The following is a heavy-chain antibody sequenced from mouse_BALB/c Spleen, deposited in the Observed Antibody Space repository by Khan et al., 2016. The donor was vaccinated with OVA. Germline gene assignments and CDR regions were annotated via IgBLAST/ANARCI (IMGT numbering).Heavy chain of an antibody. CDR3: ARSYYYGSSTWCAY. CDR1: GYTFSSYW. V-gene: IGHV1-69*02. D-gene: IGHD1-1*01. CDR2: IDPSASHT. J-gene: IGHJ3*01. Sequence: QVQLQQPGAELVKPGASVKLSCKASGYTFSSYWMPWVKQRPGQGLEWIGEIDPSASHTNYNQKFKGKATLNVDKSSSTAYMHLSSLTSEDSAVYYCARSYYYGSSTWCAYWGQGTLVTVSA.